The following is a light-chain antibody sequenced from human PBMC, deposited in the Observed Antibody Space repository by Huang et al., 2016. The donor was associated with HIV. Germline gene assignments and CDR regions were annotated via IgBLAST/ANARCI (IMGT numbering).Light chain of an antibody. V-gene: IGKV3-20*01. CDR2: NAF. CDR1: QTVSSSN. Sequence: IVLTQSPGTLSLSPGERATLSCRASQTVSSSNLAWFQQKAGQAPRLLSYNAFRRATGIPERFSGSGSGTDFTLTISRLEPEDFAVYYCQQYGTSPRTFGQGTKLDIK. J-gene: IGKJ1*01. CDR3: QQYGTSPRT.